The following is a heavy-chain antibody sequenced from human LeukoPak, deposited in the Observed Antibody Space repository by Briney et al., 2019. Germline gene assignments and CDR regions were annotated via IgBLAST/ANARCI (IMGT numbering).Heavy chain of an antibody. CDR1: GFTFSTYW. CDR2: IKQDGSEK. CDR3: ARGKGAEY. Sequence: PGGSLRLSCAASGFTFSTYWMSWVRQAPGKGLEWVANIKQDGSEKFYVDSVEGRFTISRDNAKNSLNLQMSSLRAEDTAVYYCARGKGAEYWGQGTLVTVSS. V-gene: IGHV3-7*01. J-gene: IGHJ4*02.